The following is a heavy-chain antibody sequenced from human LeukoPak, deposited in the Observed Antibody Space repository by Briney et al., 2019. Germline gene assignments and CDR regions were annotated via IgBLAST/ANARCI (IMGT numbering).Heavy chain of an antibody. J-gene: IGHJ4*02. CDR1: GHTFTSYA. CDR3: ARVVGRYSSGWLGF. D-gene: IGHD6-19*01. V-gene: IGHV1-3*01. CDR2: INAGNGNT. Sequence: ASVKVSCKASGHTFTSYAMHWVRQAPGQRLEWMGWINAGNGNTKYSQKFQGRVTITRDTSASTAYMELSSLRSEDTAVYYCARVVGRYSSGWLGFWGQGTLVTVSS.